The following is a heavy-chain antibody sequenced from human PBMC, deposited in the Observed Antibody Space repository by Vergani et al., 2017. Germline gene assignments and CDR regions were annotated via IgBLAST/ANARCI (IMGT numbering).Heavy chain of an antibody. CDR1: GFSFPGYA. CDR3: AKEGGTVREGYSPGY. Sequence: EVQLLESGGGLVQPGGSLRLSCEASGFSFPGYAMSWVRQAPGKGLEWVSSVSGSSATPYYADSWKGRFIISRDNSKNTLHLQMNSLRADGTAVYYCAKEGGTVREGYSPGYWGQGTPVTVSS. D-gene: IGHD5-24*01. CDR2: VSGSSATP. V-gene: IGHV3-23*01. J-gene: IGHJ4*02.